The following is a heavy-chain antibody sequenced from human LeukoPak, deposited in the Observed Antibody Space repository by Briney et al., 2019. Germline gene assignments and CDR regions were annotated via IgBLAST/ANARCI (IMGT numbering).Heavy chain of an antibody. D-gene: IGHD5-24*01. J-gene: IGHJ4*02. CDR2: ISGSGGNT. CDR1: GFTFSSYA. V-gene: IGHV3-23*01. CDR3: ASLERWLQF. Sequence: GGSLRLSCAASGFTFSSYAMSWVRQAPGKGLEWVSAISGSGGNTYYADSVKGRLTISRDNSKYTLSLQMNSLRAEDTAVYYCASLERWLQFWGQGTLVTVSS.